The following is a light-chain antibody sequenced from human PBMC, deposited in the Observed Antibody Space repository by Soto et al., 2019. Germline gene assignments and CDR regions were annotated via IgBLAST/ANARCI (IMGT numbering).Light chain of an antibody. J-gene: IGKJ3*01. V-gene: IGKV1-39*01. Sequence: DIQMTQSPSSLSASVGDRVTITCRASQSISSYLHWYQQKPGKAPKLLIYAASSLQSGVPSRFSGSGSGTDFTLTISSLHPEDFATYYFQQSYSTFTFGPGTKVYIK. CDR3: QQSYSTFT. CDR1: QSISSY. CDR2: AAS.